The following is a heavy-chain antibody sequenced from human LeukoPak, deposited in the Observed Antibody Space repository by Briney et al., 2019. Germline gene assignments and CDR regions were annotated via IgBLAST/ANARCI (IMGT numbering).Heavy chain of an antibody. V-gene: IGHV4-39*01. CDR3: ARPVVGATFDY. D-gene: IGHD1-26*01. J-gene: IGHJ4*02. CDR2: IYYSGST. CDR1: SGSISSSSYY. Sequence: SETLSLTCTVSSGSISSSSYYWGWIRQPPGKGLEWIGNIYYSGSTYYNPSLKSRVTISVDTSKNQFSLRLSSVTAADTAVYYCARPVVGATFDYWGQGTLVTVSS.